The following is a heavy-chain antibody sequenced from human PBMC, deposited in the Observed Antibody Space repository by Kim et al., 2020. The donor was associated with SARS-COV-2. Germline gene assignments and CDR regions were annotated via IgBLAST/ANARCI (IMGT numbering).Heavy chain of an antibody. D-gene: IGHD4-17*01. CDR1: GYTFTNYA. CDR2: INTNTGNP. V-gene: IGHV7-4-1*02. J-gene: IGHJ2*01. CDR3: ARLYTVTSRLRWYFDV. Sequence: ASVKVSCKTSGYTFTNYAINWVRQAPGQGLEWMGWINTNTGNPTYAQGFTGRFVLSLDTSVSTAYLQISNLRAEDTAVYFCARLYTVTSRLRWYFDVWGRGTLVTVSS.